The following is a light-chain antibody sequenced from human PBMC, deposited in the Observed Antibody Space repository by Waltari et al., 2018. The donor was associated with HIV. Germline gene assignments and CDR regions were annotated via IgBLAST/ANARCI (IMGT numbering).Light chain of an antibody. Sequence: QPVLTQPPSASGTPGQRATTSCSGSSPNIGSNYVYWYQQLSGTAPKLLLYSDNPRPSGVPDRFSGSKSGTAAALAISGLRSEDEADYCCATWDDSLNVVFGGGTKLTV. V-gene: IGLV1-47*02. CDR1: SPNIGSNY. CDR3: ATWDDSLNVV. CDR2: SDN. J-gene: IGLJ3*02.